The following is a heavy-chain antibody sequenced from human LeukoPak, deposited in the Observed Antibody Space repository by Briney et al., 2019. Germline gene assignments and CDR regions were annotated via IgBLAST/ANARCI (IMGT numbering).Heavy chain of an antibody. J-gene: IGHJ5*02. Sequence: SETLSLTCAVYGGSSSGYYWSWIRQPPGKGLEWIGEINHSGSTNYNPSLKSRVTISVDTSKNQFSLKLSSVTAADTAVYYCARRIYYYDSSGFQSLDPWGQGTLVTVSS. D-gene: IGHD3-22*01. CDR3: ARRIYYYDSSGFQSLDP. CDR2: INHSGST. CDR1: GGSSSGYY. V-gene: IGHV4-34*01.